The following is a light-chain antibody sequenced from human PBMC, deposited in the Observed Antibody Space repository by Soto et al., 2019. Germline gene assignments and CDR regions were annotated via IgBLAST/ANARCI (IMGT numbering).Light chain of an antibody. CDR2: DAS. Sequence: DIQMTQSPSSLSASVGDRVTITCRASQDINKYLNWYQQKVGKAPKLLIYDASDLETGVPSRFSGSGSGTDFTFTISSLQPEDIATYYCQQYESVFPTFGGGTKVEVK. V-gene: IGKV1-33*01. J-gene: IGKJ4*01. CDR3: QQYESVFPT. CDR1: QDINKY.